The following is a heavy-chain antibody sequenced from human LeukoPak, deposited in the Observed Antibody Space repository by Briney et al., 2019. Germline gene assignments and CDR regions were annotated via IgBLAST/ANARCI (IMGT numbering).Heavy chain of an antibody. V-gene: IGHV4-34*01. CDR1: GGSFSGYY. J-gene: IGHJ4*02. Sequence: SETLSLTCAVYGGSFSGYYWSWIRQPPGKGLEWIGEINHSGGTNYNPSLKSRVTISVDTSKNQFSLKLSSVTAADTAVYYCARGFGITMIPRGYYFDYWGQGTLVTVSS. D-gene: IGHD3-22*01. CDR2: INHSGGT. CDR3: ARGFGITMIPRGYYFDY.